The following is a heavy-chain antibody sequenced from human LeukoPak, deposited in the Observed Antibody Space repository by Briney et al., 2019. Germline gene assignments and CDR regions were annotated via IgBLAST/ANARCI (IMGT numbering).Heavy chain of an antibody. CDR3: AMWGSERGRIIVVVPAAMKFAY. V-gene: IGHV1-8*01. CDR2: MNPNSGNT. Sequence: ASVKVSCRASGYTFTSYDINWVRQATGQGLEWMGWMNPNSGNTGYAQKFQGRVTMTRNTSISTAYMELSSLRSEDTAVYYCAMWGSERGRIIVVVPAAMKFAYWGQGTLVTVSS. J-gene: IGHJ4*02. CDR1: GYTFTSYD. D-gene: IGHD2-2*01.